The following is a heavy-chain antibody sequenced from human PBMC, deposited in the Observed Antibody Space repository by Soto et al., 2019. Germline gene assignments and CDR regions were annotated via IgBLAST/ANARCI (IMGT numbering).Heavy chain of an antibody. V-gene: IGHV4-4*02. CDR1: GGSVTTNYW. D-gene: IGHD6-19*01. CDR2: MSQSGPT. Sequence: QLQESGPGLVKPSGTLSLTCAVSGGSVTTNYWWGWVRQSPVTGLEWIGDMSQSGPTNYSPSLKSRVTLSVDTTNNPFSLELKSVTAAETAVNFCGMSRGGYAMHSWGQGTLVTVSS. CDR3: GMSRGGYAMHS. J-gene: IGHJ4*02.